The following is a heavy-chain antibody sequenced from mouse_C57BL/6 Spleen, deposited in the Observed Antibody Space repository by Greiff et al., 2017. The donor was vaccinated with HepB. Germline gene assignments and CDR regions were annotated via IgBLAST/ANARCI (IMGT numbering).Heavy chain of an antibody. CDR2: IYPGDGDT. J-gene: IGHJ2*01. V-gene: IGHV1-82*01. CDR1: GYAFSSSW. Sequence: VQLQQSGPELVKPGASVKISCKASGYAFSSSWMNWVKQRPGKGLEWIGRIYPGDGDTNCNGKFKGKATLTADNSSSTAYMQLSSLTSEDSAVYFCARDYGSSRYYFDYWGQGTTLTVSS. CDR3: ARDYGSSRYYFDY. D-gene: IGHD1-1*01.